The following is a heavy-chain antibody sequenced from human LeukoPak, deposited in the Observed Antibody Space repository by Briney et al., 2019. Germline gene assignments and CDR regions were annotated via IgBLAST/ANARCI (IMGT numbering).Heavy chain of an antibody. Sequence: GASVKVSCKASGGTFSNYAISWVRQAPGQGLEWMGGIIPIFGTANYAQKFQGRVTITTDESTSTAYMELSSLRSEDTAVYYCAGADYYDSSGYSIYYFDYWGQGTLVTVSS. CDR3: AGADYYDSSGYSIYYFDY. CDR2: IIPIFGTA. J-gene: IGHJ4*02. CDR1: GGTFSNYA. V-gene: IGHV1-69*05. D-gene: IGHD3-22*01.